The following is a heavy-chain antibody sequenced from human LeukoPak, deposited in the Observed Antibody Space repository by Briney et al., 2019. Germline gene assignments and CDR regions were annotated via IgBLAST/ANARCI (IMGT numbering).Heavy chain of an antibody. D-gene: IGHD3-10*01. CDR3: ARFYGSGTPWYYGMDV. J-gene: IGHJ6*02. V-gene: IGHV3-11*01. Sequence: PGGSLRLSCASSGFTFSDYYMSWIRHAPGKGLELVSYISSSGNTIYYADSVKGRFTISRDNAKNSLYLQMNSLRAEDTAVYYCARFYGSGTPWYYGMDVWGQGTTVTVSS. CDR2: ISSSGNTI. CDR1: GFTFSDYY.